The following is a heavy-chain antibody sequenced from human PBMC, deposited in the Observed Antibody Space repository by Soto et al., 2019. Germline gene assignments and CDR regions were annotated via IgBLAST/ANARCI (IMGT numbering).Heavy chain of an antibody. V-gene: IGHV1-58*01. CDR2: IVVGSGNT. J-gene: IGHJ4*02. Sequence: GASVKVSCKASGFTFTSSAVHWVRQARGQRLEWIGWIVVGSGNTNYAQKFQERVTITADKSTSTAYMELSSLRSEDTAVHYCARVGRGYSGYDPYYFDYWGQGTLVTVSS. CDR1: GFTFTSSA. D-gene: IGHD5-12*01. CDR3: ARVGRGYSGYDPYYFDY.